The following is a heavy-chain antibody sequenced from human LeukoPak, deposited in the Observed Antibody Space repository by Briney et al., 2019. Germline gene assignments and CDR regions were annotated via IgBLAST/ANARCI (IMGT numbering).Heavy chain of an antibody. Sequence: ASVKVSCKASVYTFTSYYMHWVRQAPGQGLEWMGIINPSGGSTSYAQKIQCRVPMTTQPSTSTVYMELRSLRSEAMAVYYCARGRGGSLDCWGQGTLVTVSS. CDR1: VYTFTSYY. D-gene: IGHD1-26*01. CDR2: INPSGGST. J-gene: IGHJ4*02. CDR3: ARGRGGSLDC. V-gene: IGHV1-46*01.